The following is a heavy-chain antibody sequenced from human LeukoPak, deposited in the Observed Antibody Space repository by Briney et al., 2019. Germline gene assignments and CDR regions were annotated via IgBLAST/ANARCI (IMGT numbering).Heavy chain of an antibody. D-gene: IGHD3-22*01. Sequence: GGSLRLSCAASGFTFDDYGMSWVRQAPGKGLEWVSGINWNGGSTGYADSVKGRFTISRDNAKNSLYLQMNSLRAEDTALYHCAREGEYYYDSSGYRPFDYWGQGTLVTVSS. CDR1: GFTFDDYG. V-gene: IGHV3-20*01. CDR3: AREGEYYYDSSGYRPFDY. J-gene: IGHJ4*02. CDR2: INWNGGST.